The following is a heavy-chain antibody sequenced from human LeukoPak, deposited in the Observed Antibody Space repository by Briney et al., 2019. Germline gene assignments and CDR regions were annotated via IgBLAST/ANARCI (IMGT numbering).Heavy chain of an antibody. CDR1: GFTFSSYA. CDR2: ISGSGGST. J-gene: IGHJ4*02. CDR3: AKSSSSGPTPFDY. D-gene: IGHD3-22*01. V-gene: IGHV3-23*01. Sequence: GGSLRLSCAASGFTFSSYAMSWVRQAPGKGLEWVSAISGSGGSTYYADSVKGRFAISRDNSKNTLYLQMNSLRAEDTAVYYCAKSSSSGPTPFDYWGQGTLVTVSS.